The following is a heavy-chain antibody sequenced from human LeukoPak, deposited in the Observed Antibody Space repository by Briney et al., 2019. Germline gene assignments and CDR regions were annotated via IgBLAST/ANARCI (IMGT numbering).Heavy chain of an antibody. CDR2: IKEDGSEK. D-gene: IGHD4-11*01. CDR1: GFTFSSYW. J-gene: IGHJ4*02. Sequence: QPGGSLRLSCAASGFTFSSYWMTWVRQAPGKGLEWVANIKEDGSEKYYVDSVEGRFTISRDNARDSVYLQMHSLRAEDTAVYYCATDRDYTFDYWGQGTLVTASS. CDR3: ATDRDYTFDY. V-gene: IGHV3-7*01.